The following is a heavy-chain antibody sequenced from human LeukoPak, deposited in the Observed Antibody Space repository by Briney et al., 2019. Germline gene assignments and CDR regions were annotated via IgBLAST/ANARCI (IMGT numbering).Heavy chain of an antibody. Sequence: PGGSLRLSCAASGFTFSDYYMSWIRQAPGKGLEWVSYISSSGSTIYYADSVEGRFTISRDNAKNSLYLQMNSLRAEDTAVYYCARSTPVYSSSATGGMDVWGKGTTVTVSS. CDR1: GFTFSDYY. V-gene: IGHV3-11*04. J-gene: IGHJ6*03. D-gene: IGHD6-6*01. CDR2: ISSSGSTI. CDR3: ARSTPVYSSSATGGMDV.